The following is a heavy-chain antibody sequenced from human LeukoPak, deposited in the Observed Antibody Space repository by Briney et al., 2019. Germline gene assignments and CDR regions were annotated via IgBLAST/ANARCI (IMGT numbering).Heavy chain of an antibody. D-gene: IGHD6-19*01. CDR2: ISSSSSYI. Sequence: PGPSLRLSCAASGFTFSSYSMNWVRQAPGKGLEWVSSISSSSSYIYYADSVKGRFTISRDNAKNSLYLQMNSLRAEDTALYHCARGNSAQWLVQFYYMDVWGKGTTVTISS. CDR1: GFTFSSYS. CDR3: ARGNSAQWLVQFYYMDV. V-gene: IGHV3-21*04. J-gene: IGHJ6*03.